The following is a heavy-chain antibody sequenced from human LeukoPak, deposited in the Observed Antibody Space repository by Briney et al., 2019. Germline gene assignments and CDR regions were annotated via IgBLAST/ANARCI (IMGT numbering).Heavy chain of an antibody. Sequence: ASVKVSCKASGYTFTGYYMHWVRQAPGQGLEWMGWINPNSGGTNYAQKFQGWVTMTRDTSISTAYMELSRLRSDDTAVYYCARGQVGATTTLDYWGQGTLVTVSS. CDR3: ARGQVGATTTLDY. V-gene: IGHV1-2*04. CDR2: INPNSGGT. CDR1: GYTFTGYY. J-gene: IGHJ4*02. D-gene: IGHD1-26*01.